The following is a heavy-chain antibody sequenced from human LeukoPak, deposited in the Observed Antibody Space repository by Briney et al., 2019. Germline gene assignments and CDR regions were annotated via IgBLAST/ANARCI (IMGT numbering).Heavy chain of an antibody. CDR1: GGSISSYY. CDR2: IYYSGST. CDR3: ARLPERYSSSWNYYYYYMDV. J-gene: IGHJ6*03. Sequence: SETLSLTCTVSGGSISSYYWSWIRQPPGKGLEWIGYIYYSGSTNYNPSLKSRVTISVDTSKNQFSLKLSSVTAADTAVYYCARLPERYSSSWNYYYYYMDVWGKGTTVTVSS. D-gene: IGHD6-13*01. V-gene: IGHV4-59*01.